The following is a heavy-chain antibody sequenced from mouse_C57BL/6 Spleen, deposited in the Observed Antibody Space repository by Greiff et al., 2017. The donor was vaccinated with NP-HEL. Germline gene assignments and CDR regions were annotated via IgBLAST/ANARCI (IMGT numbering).Heavy chain of an antibody. Sequence: EVHLVESGAGLVKPGGSLKLSCAASGFTFSSYAMSWVRQTPEKRLEWVAYICSGGDYTYYADNVKGRSTISRDNARNTLYLQMSSLKSEDTAMYYCTREEFLYYDCDPYCAMDYWGQGTSVTVSS. D-gene: IGHD2-4*01. V-gene: IGHV5-9-1*02. J-gene: IGHJ4*01. CDR1: GFTFSSYA. CDR3: TREEFLYYDCDPYCAMDY. CDR2: ICSGGDYT.